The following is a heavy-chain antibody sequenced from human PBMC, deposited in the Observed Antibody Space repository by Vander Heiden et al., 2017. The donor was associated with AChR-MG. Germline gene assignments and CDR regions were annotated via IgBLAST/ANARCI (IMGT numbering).Heavy chain of an antibody. CDR1: GFTCSSYA. CDR3: AYAEDGPAFDY. D-gene: IGHD2-2*01. J-gene: IGHJ4*02. CDR2: ISGSGGST. Sequence: EVQLLESGGGLVHPGVSLRLSCAASGFTCSSYAMSWVRQPPGKGLEWVSAISGSGGSTYYADSVKGRFTISRDNSKNTLYLQMNSLRAEDTAVYYCAYAEDGPAFDYWGQGTLVTVSS. V-gene: IGHV3-23*01.